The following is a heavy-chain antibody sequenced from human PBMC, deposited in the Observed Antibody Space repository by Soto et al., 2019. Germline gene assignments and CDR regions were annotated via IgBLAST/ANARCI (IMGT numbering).Heavy chain of an antibody. V-gene: IGHV1-46*01. J-gene: IGHJ4*02. CDR1: GYTFTSYY. CDR3: ARVGIVAAKGYYDY. CDR2: INPSDGGT. D-gene: IGHD5-12*01. Sequence: ASVKVSCKASGYTFTSYYMHWVRQAPGQGLEWMGIINPSDGGTSYAQKFQGRVTMARDTSTSTVYMELSSLRSEDTAVYYCARVGIVAAKGYYDYWGQGTLVTV.